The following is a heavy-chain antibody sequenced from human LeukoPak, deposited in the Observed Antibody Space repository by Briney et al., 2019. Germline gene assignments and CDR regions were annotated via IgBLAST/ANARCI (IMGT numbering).Heavy chain of an antibody. Sequence: GGSLRLSCAASGFTFSSYAMHWVRQAPGKGLEWVAVISYDGSNKYYADSVKGRFTISRDNSKNTLYLQMNSLRAEDTAVYYCARAIIVVVPAAISWFDPWGQGTLVTVSS. CDR1: GFTFSSYA. CDR2: ISYDGSNK. V-gene: IGHV3-30*04. D-gene: IGHD2-2*02. J-gene: IGHJ5*02. CDR3: ARAIIVVVPAAISWFDP.